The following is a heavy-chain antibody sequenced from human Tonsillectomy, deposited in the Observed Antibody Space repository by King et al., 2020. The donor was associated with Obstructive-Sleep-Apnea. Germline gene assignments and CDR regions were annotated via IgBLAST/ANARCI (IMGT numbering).Heavy chain of an antibody. V-gene: IGHV3-53*04. J-gene: IGHJ4*02. CDR1: GFTVSSNY. D-gene: IGHD6-13*01. CDR2: IFSGGST. Sequence: VQLVESGGGLVQPGGSLRLSCAASGFTVSSNYMSWVRQAPGKGLDWVSVIFSGGSTFYADSVKGRFTISRHNSKNTLYLQMNSLRAEDTAVYYCARDPVGAAEDYWGQGTLVTVSS. CDR3: ARDPVGAAEDY.